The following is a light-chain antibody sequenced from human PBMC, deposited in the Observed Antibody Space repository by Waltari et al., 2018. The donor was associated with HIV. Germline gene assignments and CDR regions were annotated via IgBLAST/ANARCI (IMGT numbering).Light chain of an antibody. J-gene: IGLJ3*02. V-gene: IGLV4-69*01. CDR3: QTWGTGILV. CDR1: SGHSSYA. CDR2: LNSEGSH. Sequence: LVLTKSPSAYASLGAPVTLTCTPTSGHSSYAIAWHQQQPEKGPLYLMKLNSEGSHSKGDGIPDRFSGSSSGAERYLTISSLQSEDGADFYCQTWGTGILVFGGGTNLTVL.